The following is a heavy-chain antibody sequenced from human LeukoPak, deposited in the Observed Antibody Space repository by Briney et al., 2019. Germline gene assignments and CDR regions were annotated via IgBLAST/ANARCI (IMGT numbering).Heavy chain of an antibody. V-gene: IGHV3-74*01. Sequence: GGSLRLSCAASGFTFSNYWMHWVRQAPGKGLVWVSCINSDGSGTTYADSVRRRFTISRDNAKNTLYLQVNSLRAEDTAVYYCARTEGTVAYDSWGQGTLVTASS. CDR2: INSDGSGT. CDR1: GFTFSNYW. J-gene: IGHJ5*01. D-gene: IGHD4-23*01. CDR3: ARTEGTVAYDS.